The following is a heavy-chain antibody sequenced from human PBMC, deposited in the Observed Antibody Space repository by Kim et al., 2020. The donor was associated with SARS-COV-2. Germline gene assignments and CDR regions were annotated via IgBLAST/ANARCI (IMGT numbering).Heavy chain of an antibody. D-gene: IGHD1-26*01. J-gene: IGHJ3*02. Sequence: TYNPSRKSRVTLSVDTSKNQFSLKLSSVTAADTAVYYCARGGAATVAFDIWGQGTMVTVSS. CDR3: ARGGAATVAFDI. V-gene: IGHV4-59*09.